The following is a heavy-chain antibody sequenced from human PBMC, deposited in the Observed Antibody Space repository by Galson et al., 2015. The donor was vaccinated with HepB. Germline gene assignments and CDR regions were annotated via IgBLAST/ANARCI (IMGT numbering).Heavy chain of an antibody. V-gene: IGHV5-10-1*01. CDR2: IDPTDSYT. CDR3: ARLQSSIAVAGDY. Sequence: QSGAEVKKPGESLTISCTASGYTFTNYWISWVRQMPGKGLEWIGRIDPTDSYTNYRPSFQGHVTSSVDKSTSTAFLHWSSLQASDTAVYYCARLQSSIAVAGDYWGQGTLVTVSS. D-gene: IGHD6-19*01. CDR1: GYTFTNYW. J-gene: IGHJ4*02.